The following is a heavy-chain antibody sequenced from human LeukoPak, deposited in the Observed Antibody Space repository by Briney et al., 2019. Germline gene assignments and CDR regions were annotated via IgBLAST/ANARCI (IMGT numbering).Heavy chain of an antibody. CDR1: GYTITIYY. V-gene: IGHV1-46*01. J-gene: IGHJ3*02. D-gene: IGHD1-26*01. Sequence: VASVKVSCKASGYTITIYYMHWVRQAPGQGLEWVGIVNPSAGTTTYAQKFQGRVTIMSDTSTSTVYMELSSLRSDDTAVYYCARATGSQGAEMWGPGTTVTVSS. CDR2: VNPSAGTT. CDR3: ARATGSQGAEM.